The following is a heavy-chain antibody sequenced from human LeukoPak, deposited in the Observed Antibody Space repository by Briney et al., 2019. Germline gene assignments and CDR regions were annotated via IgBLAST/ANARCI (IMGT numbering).Heavy chain of an antibody. CDR2: IKQDAGEK. CDR1: GFTFSTSA. V-gene: IGHV3-7*03. Sequence: GGSLRLSCAASGFTFSTSAMNWVRQAPGKGLEWVANIKQDAGEKYYVDSVKGRFTISRDNSKNSLYLQMNSLRVEDTAMYYCARGMTVAANWFDTWGQGTLVTVSS. D-gene: IGHD6-19*01. CDR3: ARGMTVAANWFDT. J-gene: IGHJ5*02.